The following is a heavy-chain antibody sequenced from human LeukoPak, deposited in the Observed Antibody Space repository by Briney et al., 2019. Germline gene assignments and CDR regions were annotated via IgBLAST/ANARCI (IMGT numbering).Heavy chain of an antibody. V-gene: IGHV3-23*01. CDR2: ISGSGGST. J-gene: IGHJ4*02. CDR3: AKDSPSRTATTEVPVDY. CDR1: GFTFSNYA. Sequence: PGGSLRLSCAASGFTFSNYAMSWVRQAPGKGLEWVSAISGSGGSTYYADSVKGRFTISRDNSKNTLYLQMNSLRAEDTAVYYCAKDSPSRTATTEVPVDYWGQGTLVTVSS. D-gene: IGHD1/OR15-1a*01.